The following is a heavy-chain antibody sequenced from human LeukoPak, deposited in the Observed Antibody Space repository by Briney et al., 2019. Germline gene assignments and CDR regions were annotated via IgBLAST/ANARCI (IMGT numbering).Heavy chain of an antibody. J-gene: IGHJ6*02. CDR2: IYYSGST. V-gene: IGHV4-39*07. D-gene: IGHD1-14*01. CDR1: GGSISSSSYY. Sequence: SETLSLTCTVSGGSISSSSYYWGWIRQPPGKGLEWIGSIYYSGSTYYNPSLKSRVTISVDTSKNQFSLKLSSVTAADTAVYYCAREIKNPGYYYGVDVWGQGTTVTVSS. CDR3: AREIKNPGYYYGVDV.